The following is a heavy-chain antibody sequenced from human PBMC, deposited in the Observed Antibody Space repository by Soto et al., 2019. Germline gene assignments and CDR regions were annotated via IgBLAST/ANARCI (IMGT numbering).Heavy chain of an antibody. CDR1: GFTFSSYS. J-gene: IGHJ6*02. V-gene: IGHV3-48*02. CDR2: ISSSSSTI. CDR3: ASVIYCSGGSCPYYYYYYGMDV. Sequence: GGSLRLSCAASGFTFSSYSMNWVRQAPGKGLEWVSYISSSSSTIYYADSVKGRFTISRDNAKNSLYLQMNSLRDEDTAVYYCASVIYCSGGSCPYYYYYYGMDVWGQGTTVTVSS. D-gene: IGHD2-15*01.